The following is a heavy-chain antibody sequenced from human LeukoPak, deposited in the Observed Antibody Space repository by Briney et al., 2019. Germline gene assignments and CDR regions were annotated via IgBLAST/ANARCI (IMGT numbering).Heavy chain of an antibody. CDR3: AKGSGWHTYYFDY. V-gene: IGHV3-23*01. J-gene: IGHJ4*02. CDR2: ISGTGGST. D-gene: IGHD6-19*01. Sequence: GGSLRLSCAASGFTFSSYAMSWVRQAPGKGLDWVSAISGTGGSTYYADSVKGRFTISRDNSKNTLYVQMNSLRAEDTAVYYCAKGSGWHTYYFDYWGQGTLVTVSS. CDR1: GFTFSSYA.